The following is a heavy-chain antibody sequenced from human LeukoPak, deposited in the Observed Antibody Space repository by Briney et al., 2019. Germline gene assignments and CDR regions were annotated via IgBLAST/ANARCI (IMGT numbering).Heavy chain of an antibody. J-gene: IGHJ4*02. D-gene: IGHD1-26*01. V-gene: IGHV4-34*01. CDR2: INHSGST. Sequence: KPSETLSLTCAVYGGSFSGYYWSWIRQPPGKGLEWIGEINHSGSTNYNPSLKSRVTISVDTSKNQFSLKLSSVTAADTAVYYCARDRQVRSYHVFDYWGQGTLVTVSS. CDR1: GGSFSGYY. CDR3: ARDRQVRSYHVFDY.